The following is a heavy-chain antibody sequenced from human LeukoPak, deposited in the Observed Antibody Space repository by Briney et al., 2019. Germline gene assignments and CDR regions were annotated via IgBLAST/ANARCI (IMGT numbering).Heavy chain of an antibody. CDR2: ISGSGGTT. V-gene: IGHV3-23*01. CDR1: GFTFSSYA. Sequence: GGSLRLSCAASGFTFSSYAMSWVRQAPGKGLEWVSAISGSGGTTYYADSVKGRFTISRDNPRNTLYLHMNSLRAEDTAIYYCAKDTNRMTTGYWGQGTLVTVSS. J-gene: IGHJ4*02. CDR3: AKDTNRMTTGY. D-gene: IGHD1-1*01.